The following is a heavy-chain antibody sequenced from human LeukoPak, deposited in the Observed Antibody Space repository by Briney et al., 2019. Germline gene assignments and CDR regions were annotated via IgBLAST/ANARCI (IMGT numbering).Heavy chain of an antibody. V-gene: IGHV3-30*01. D-gene: IGHD3-10*01. CDR2: ISSDGSKT. Sequence: GGSLRLSCAASGFIFSNYAMHWVRQAPGKGLEWVALISSDGSKTYHADSVKGRFSISRDNSKNTLYLQLNSLRAGDTSVYYCARDSTYWYDSGSSGPHYFDYWGQGTLVTVSS. J-gene: IGHJ4*02. CDR1: GFIFSNYA. CDR3: ARDSTYWYDSGSSGPHYFDY.